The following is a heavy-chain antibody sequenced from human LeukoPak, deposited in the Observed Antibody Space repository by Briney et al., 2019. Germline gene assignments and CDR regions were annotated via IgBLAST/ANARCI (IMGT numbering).Heavy chain of an antibody. CDR1: GDSFSVYY. D-gene: IGHD3-9*01. J-gene: IGHJ4*02. CDR2: VNPNTGGT. Sequence: ASVRVSCKASGDSFSVYYLHWVRQSPGQGRERMGWVNPNTGGTHYAQTFQGRVTMTRDTSIRADYMQMSRLRSDNTAVYYCARDISPRNDWFGDNWGQGNLITVSS. CDR3: ARDISPRNDWFGDN. V-gene: IGHV1-2*02.